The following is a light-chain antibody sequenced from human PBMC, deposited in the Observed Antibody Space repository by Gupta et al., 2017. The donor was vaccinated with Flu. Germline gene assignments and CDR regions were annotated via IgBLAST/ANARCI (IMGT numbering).Light chain of an antibody. Sequence: QSVLTQPPSVSGNPGQTVTIFCYGNRCNIGGNAVNWYQQFPCTAPKFLMYGNSQRPSVLPELFSGSKSGTSASLAIGDLQSEDEADYYCGTWDDSLNGCVFGGGTKFTVI. CDR2: GNS. CDR1: RCNIGGNA. CDR3: GTWDDSLNGCV. V-gene: IGLV1-44*01. J-gene: IGLJ3*02.